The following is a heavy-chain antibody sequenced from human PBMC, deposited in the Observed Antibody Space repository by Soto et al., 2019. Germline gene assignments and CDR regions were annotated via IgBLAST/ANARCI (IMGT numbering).Heavy chain of an antibody. CDR1: GDSISSGDYY. Sequence: PSETLSLTCAVSGDSISSGDYYWSWIRQPPGKGLEWIGYIYYSGSTYYNPSLKSRVTISVDTSKNQFSLKLSSVTAADTAVYYCARNLAVAGSDYWGLGTLVTVSS. V-gene: IGHV4-30-4*01. D-gene: IGHD6-19*01. J-gene: IGHJ4*02. CDR2: IYYSGST. CDR3: ARNLAVAGSDY.